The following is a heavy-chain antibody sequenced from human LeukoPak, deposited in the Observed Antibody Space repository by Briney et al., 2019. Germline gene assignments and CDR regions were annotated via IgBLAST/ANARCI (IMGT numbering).Heavy chain of an antibody. J-gene: IGHJ6*03. V-gene: IGHV4-34*01. CDR1: GGSFSDYY. CDR2: INHSGST. CDR3: AGGDIVVVPAAKAYYYYMDV. D-gene: IGHD2-2*01. Sequence: PSETLSLTCAVYGGSFSDYYWSWVRQPPGKGLEWIGEINHSGSTNYNPSLKTRVTISVDTSKNQFSLKVNSVTAADAAVYYCAGGDIVVVPAAKAYYYYMDVWGKGTTVTVSS.